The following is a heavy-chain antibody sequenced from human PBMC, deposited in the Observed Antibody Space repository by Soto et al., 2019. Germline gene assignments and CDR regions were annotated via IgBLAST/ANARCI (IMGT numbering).Heavy chain of an antibody. Sequence: QVQLQESGPELVNPSQPRSLPCTVPVASISRGGYYWSWIPQHPGKGLEWIGYIYYSKSTYYNPSLKSRVTISLDTSKNQFSLKLTSVTAADTAVYYCARSVFPWGQGTLVTVSS. CDR3: ARSVFP. J-gene: IGHJ5*02. CDR2: IYYSKST. V-gene: IGHV4-31*03. CDR1: VASISRGGYY.